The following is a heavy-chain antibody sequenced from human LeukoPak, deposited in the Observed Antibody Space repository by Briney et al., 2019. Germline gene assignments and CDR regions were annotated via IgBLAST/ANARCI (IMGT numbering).Heavy chain of an antibody. D-gene: IGHD3-22*01. CDR3: ARDHYYDSSGYYTFDI. CDR2: ISAYNGNT. V-gene: IGHV1-18*01. J-gene: IGHJ3*02. Sequence: GASVKVSCKASGYTFTSYGISWVRQAPGQGLEWMGWISAYNGNTNYAQKLQGRVTVTTDTSTSTAYMELRSLRSDDTAVYYCARDHYYDSSGYYTFDIWGQGTMVTVSS. CDR1: GYTFTSYG.